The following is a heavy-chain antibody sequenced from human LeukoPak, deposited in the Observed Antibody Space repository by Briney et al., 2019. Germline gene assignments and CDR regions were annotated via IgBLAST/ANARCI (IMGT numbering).Heavy chain of an antibody. CDR3: ARVITVTTRGGWFDP. CDR1: GGSFSGYY. CDR2: INHSGST. J-gene: IGHJ5*02. D-gene: IGHD4-17*01. Sequence: SETLSLTCAVYGGSFSGYYWSWIRQPPGKGLEWIGEINHSGSTNYNPSLKSRVTISVDTSKNQFSLKLSSVTAADTAVYYCARVITVTTRGGWFDPWGQGTLVTVSS. V-gene: IGHV4-34*09.